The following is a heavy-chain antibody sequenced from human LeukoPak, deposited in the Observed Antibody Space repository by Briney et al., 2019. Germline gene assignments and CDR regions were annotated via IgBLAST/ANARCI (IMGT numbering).Heavy chain of an antibody. D-gene: IGHD2-21*02. CDR3: AKDLPTKCHGDCLSDY. Sequence: GGSLRLSCAASGFTFRSYAMNWVRQAPGKGLEWVSHISDSGGRTYYAESVKGRFAISRDNSKNTLYLQMNSLRVEDTAVYYCAKDLPTKCHGDCLSDYWGQGTLVTVSS. J-gene: IGHJ4*02. CDR1: GFTFRSYA. CDR2: ISDSGGRT. V-gene: IGHV3-23*01.